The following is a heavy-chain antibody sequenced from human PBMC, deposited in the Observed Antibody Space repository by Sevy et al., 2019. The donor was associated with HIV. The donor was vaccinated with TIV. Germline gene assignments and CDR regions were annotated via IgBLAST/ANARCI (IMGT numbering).Heavy chain of an antibody. CDR1: GFTFNTYA. D-gene: IGHD1-26*01. V-gene: IGHV3-23*01. CDR2: ITGSGDST. J-gene: IGHJ4*02. CDR3: APHGGSYPRHYIDY. Sequence: GGSLRLSCAASGFTFNTYAMSWVRQAPGRGLEWVSGITGSGDSTYYVDSVKGRFTISRDNSKDTLYLQMNSLRAEDTAVYYCAPHGGSYPRHYIDYWGQGTLVTVSS.